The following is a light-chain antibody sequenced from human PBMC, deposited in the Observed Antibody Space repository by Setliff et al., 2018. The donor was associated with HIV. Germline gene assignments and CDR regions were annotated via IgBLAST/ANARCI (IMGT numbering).Light chain of an antibody. CDR1: SSDVGGYSY. V-gene: IGLV2-14*01. CDR2: EVR. Sequence: SALTQPASVSGSPGQSITISCTGTSSDVGGYSYVSWYQQHPGKAPKLIIYEVRNRPSGVSNRFSGSKSGNTASLTISGLQAEDEADYYCSSYAITNTLPFGTGTKAPS. J-gene: IGLJ1*01. CDR3: SSYAITNTLP.